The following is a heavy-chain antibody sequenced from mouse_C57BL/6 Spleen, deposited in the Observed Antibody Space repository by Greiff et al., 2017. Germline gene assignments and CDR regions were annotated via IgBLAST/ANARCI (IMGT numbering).Heavy chain of an antibody. CDR3: ARRGLYYGSLYFDV. J-gene: IGHJ1*03. D-gene: IGHD1-1*01. V-gene: IGHV1-78*01. CDR2: IYPRDGST. CDR1: GYTFTDHT. Sequence: QVQLQQSDAELVKPGASVKISCKVSGYTFTDHTITWMKQRPEPGLEWIGYIYPRDGSTKYNEKFKGKATVTAAKSSSPAYMQLNSLTSEDSAVXFCARRGLYYGSLYFDVGGTGTTVTVS.